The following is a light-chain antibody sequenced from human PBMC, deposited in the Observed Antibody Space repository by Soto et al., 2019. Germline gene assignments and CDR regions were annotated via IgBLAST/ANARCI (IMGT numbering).Light chain of an antibody. J-gene: IGKJ2*01. V-gene: IGKV1-39*01. CDR3: QQSYITPYT. Sequence: DLQMTQSPSSLSASVGDTVTITCRASQSISVHLNWYQQKPGKVPKLLIYAASYLQSGVPSRFSGGGSETDFALTISSLQPEDFATYYCQQSYITPYTFGQGTKLEIK. CDR1: QSISVH. CDR2: AAS.